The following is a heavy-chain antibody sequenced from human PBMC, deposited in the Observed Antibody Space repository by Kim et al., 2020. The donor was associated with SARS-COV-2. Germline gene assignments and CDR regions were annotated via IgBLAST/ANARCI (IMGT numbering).Heavy chain of an antibody. V-gene: IGHV1-58*02. CDR2: IVVGSGNT. Sequence: SVKVSCKASGFTFTSSAMQWVRQARGQRLEWIGWIVVGSGNTNYAQKFQERVTITRDMSTSTAYMELSSLRSEDTAVYYCAADSYYYDSSGYYRGAFDIWGQGSMVTVSS. D-gene: IGHD3-22*01. J-gene: IGHJ3*02. CDR1: GFTFTSSA. CDR3: AADSYYYDSSGYYRGAFDI.